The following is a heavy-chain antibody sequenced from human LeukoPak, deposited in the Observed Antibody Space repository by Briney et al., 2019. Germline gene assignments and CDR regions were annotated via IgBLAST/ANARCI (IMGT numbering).Heavy chain of an antibody. D-gene: IGHD3-9*01. CDR1: GFALKSYS. Sequence: GGSLRLSCAGSGFALKSYSLSWVRQAPGKGLEWVSAISGSGGSTYYADSVKGRFTISRDNSKNTLYLQMNSLRAEDTAVYYCAKVATGYLPGGYWGQGTLVTVSS. V-gene: IGHV3-23*01. CDR2: ISGSGGST. J-gene: IGHJ4*02. CDR3: AKVATGYLPGGY.